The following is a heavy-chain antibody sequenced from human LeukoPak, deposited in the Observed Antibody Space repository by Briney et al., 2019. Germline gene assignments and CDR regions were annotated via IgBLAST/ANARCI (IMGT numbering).Heavy chain of an antibody. Sequence: GGSLRLSCAASGFTFSSYAMHWVRQAPGKGLEWVAVISCDGSNKYYADSVKGRFTISRDNSKNTLYLQMNSLRAEDTAVYYCAKDRASHDAFDIWGQGTMVTVSS. J-gene: IGHJ3*02. CDR1: GFTFSSYA. V-gene: IGHV3-30*04. CDR2: ISCDGSNK. D-gene: IGHD3-16*01. CDR3: AKDRASHDAFDI.